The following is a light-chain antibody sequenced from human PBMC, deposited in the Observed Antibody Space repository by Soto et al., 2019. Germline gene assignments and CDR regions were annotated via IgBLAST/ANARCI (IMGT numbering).Light chain of an antibody. Sequence: QSALTQPASVSGSPGQSTTISCTGTSSDVGSYNFVSWYQQHPGKAPKLIIYEVIKRPSGISNRFSGSKSGITASLTISGLQAEDEADYYCCSYAGSKTYVFGSGTKLTVL. CDR1: SSDVGSYNF. J-gene: IGLJ1*01. V-gene: IGLV2-23*02. CDR2: EVI. CDR3: CSYAGSKTYV.